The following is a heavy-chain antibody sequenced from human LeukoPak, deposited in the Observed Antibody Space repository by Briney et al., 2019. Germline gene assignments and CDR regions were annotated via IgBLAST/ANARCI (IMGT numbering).Heavy chain of an antibody. Sequence: GGSVRLSCVASGFTFSSYGMSWVPQAPGKGLQWVSAIGSSGGSTYYADSVKGRFTISRDNSRNTLHLQMNSLRAEDTAVYYCAKFASTTDYWGQGTLVTVSS. D-gene: IGHD1-14*01. V-gene: IGHV3-23*01. CDR2: IGSSGGST. J-gene: IGHJ4*02. CDR1: GFTFSSYG. CDR3: AKFASTTDY.